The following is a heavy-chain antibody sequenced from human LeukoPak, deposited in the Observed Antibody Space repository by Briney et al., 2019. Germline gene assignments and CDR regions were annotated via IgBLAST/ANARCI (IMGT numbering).Heavy chain of an antibody. CDR1: GFTVSSNY. Sequence: GGSLRLSCAASGFTVSSNYMSWVRHAPGEGLEWVSVIYSGGSTYYADSVKGRFTICRDNSKNTLYLQMNSLRAEDTAVYYCASPYSYGSDAFDIWGQGTMVTVSS. V-gene: IGHV3-66*02. CDR3: ASPYSYGSDAFDI. J-gene: IGHJ3*02. CDR2: IYSGGST. D-gene: IGHD5-18*01.